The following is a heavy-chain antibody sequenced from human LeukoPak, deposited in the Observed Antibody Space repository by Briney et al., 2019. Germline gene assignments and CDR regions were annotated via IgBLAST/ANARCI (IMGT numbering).Heavy chain of an antibody. CDR1: GFTFSSYA. J-gene: IGHJ6*02. CDR2: ISGSGGST. V-gene: IGHV3-23*01. CDR3: AKALDTAMVTDYYYGMDV. Sequence: GGSLRLSCAASGFTFSSYAMSWVRQAPGKGLEWVSAISGSGGSTYYADSVKGRFTISRDNSKNTLYLQMNSLRAEDTAVYYCAKALDTAMVTDYYYGMDVWGQGTTVTVSS. D-gene: IGHD5-18*01.